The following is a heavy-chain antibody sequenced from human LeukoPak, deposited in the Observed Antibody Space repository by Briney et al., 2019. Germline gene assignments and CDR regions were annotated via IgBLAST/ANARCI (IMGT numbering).Heavy chain of an antibody. J-gene: IGHJ4*02. CDR3: ARHSIAGYEWAPSSPFDY. D-gene: IGHD2-2*03. V-gene: IGHV5-51*01. CDR2: IYPGDSDT. Sequence: GESLKISCKGSGYSFTSYWIGWVRQMPGEGLEWMGIIYPGDSDTRYSPSFQGQVTISADKSISTAYLQWSSLKASDTAMYYCARHSIAGYEWAPSSPFDYWGQGTLVTVSS. CDR1: GYSFTSYW.